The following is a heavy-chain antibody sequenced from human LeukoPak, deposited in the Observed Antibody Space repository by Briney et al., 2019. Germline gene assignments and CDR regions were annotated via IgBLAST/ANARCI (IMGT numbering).Heavy chain of an antibody. V-gene: IGHV3-48*01. CDR1: GFTFSSYT. J-gene: IGHJ6*03. CDR2: VGTSSTTI. Sequence: GGPLRLSCAASGFTFSSYTMNWVRQPPGKGLEWVSNVGTSSTTIYYADSVKGRFTISRDNAKNSLYLQMNSLRADDTAVYYCARFAAGGSYYYYMDVWGKGTTVTVSS. D-gene: IGHD6-25*01. CDR3: ARFAAGGSYYYYMDV.